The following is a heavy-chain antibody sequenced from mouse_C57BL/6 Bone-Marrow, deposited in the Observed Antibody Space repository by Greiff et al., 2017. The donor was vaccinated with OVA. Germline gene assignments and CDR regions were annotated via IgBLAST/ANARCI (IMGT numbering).Heavy chain of an antibody. CDR1: GYSITSGYY. CDR3: ARGGGVTTGLYAMDY. Sequence: EVQLQQSGPGLVKPSPSLSLTCSVTGYSITSGYYWNWIRQFPGNKLEWMGYIRYDGSTNYNPSLKNRISLTRDTSKNQFFLKLNSLTTEDTATYDCARGGGVTTGLYAMDYWGQGTSVTVSS. J-gene: IGHJ4*01. V-gene: IGHV3-6*01. CDR2: IRYDGST. D-gene: IGHD2-2*01.